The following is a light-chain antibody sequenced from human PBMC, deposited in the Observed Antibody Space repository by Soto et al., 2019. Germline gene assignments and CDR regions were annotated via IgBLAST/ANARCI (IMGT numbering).Light chain of an antibody. CDR2: GVS. J-gene: IGLJ1*01. Sequence: QSVLTQPASVSGSPGQSITISCTGTSSDVGGYNYVSWYQQHPGKAPKVMIYGVSNRPSGVSNRFSGSKSGNTASLTISGLQAEDEADYYCSSYTSSSKPNVFGTGTKVTVL. CDR3: SSYTSSSKPNV. V-gene: IGLV2-14*01. CDR1: SSDVGGYNY.